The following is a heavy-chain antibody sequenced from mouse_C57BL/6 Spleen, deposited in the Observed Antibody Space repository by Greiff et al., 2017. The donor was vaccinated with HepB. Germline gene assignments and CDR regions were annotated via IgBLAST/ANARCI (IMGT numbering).Heavy chain of an antibody. V-gene: IGHV1-39*01. CDR1: GYSFTDYN. CDR3: ARAIYYDYDHYAMDY. Sequence: VQLQQSGPELVKPGASVKISCKASGYSFTDYNMNWVKQSNGKSLEWIGVINPNYGTTSYNQKFKGKATLTVDQSSSTAYMQLNSLTSEDSAVYYSARAIYYDYDHYAMDYWGQGTSVTVSS. D-gene: IGHD2-4*01. CDR2: INPNYGTT. J-gene: IGHJ4*01.